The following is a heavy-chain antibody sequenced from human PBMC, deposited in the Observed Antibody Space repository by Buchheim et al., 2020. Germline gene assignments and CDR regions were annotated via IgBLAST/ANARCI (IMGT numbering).Heavy chain of an antibody. D-gene: IGHD2/OR15-2a*01. V-gene: IGHV3-7*01. CDR3: VRFGIVPPIYYFDY. Sequence: EVQLVESGGGLAQPGGSLRLSCAASGFTFSNYWMSWVRQAPGKGLEWVANIKEDGTEVHFVDSVKGRFFISRDNARNSLYLQLNSLRVEDSGMYYCVRFGIVPPIYYFDYWGQGA. J-gene: IGHJ4*02. CDR2: IKEDGTEV. CDR1: GFTFSNYW.